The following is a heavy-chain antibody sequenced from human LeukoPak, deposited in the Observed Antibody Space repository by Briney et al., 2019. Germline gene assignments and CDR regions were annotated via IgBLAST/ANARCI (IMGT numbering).Heavy chain of an antibody. Sequence: ASVKVSCKASGYTFTGYYMHWVRQAPGQGLEWMGWINPNSGGTNYAQKFQGRVTMTRDTSISTAYMELSRLRSDDTAVYYCARDGGTTVTPYYYYYYGMDVWGQGTTVTVSS. CDR2: INPNSGGT. CDR3: ARDGGTTVTPYYYYYYGMDV. V-gene: IGHV1-2*02. D-gene: IGHD4-11*01. CDR1: GYTFTGYY. J-gene: IGHJ6*02.